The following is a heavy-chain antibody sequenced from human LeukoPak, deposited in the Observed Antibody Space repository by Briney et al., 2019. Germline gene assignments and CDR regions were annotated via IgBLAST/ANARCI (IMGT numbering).Heavy chain of an antibody. CDR3: ARQGYPGSYFDY. V-gene: IGHV4-59*08. CDR1: GGSISSYY. Sequence: SETLSLTCTVSGGSISSYYWSWIRQPPGKGLEWIGYIYYSGSTNYNPSLKSRVTISVDTSKNQFSLKLSSVTAADTAVYYCARQGYPGSYFDYWGQGTLVTVSS. CDR2: IYYSGST. D-gene: IGHD1-26*01. J-gene: IGHJ4*02.